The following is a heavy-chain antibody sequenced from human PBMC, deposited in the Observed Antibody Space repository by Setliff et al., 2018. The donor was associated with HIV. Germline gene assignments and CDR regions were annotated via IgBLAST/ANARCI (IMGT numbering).Heavy chain of an antibody. V-gene: IGHV4-39*01. Sequence: SETLSLTCSVSGDSFSTSSYFWGWVRQSPGKGLEWIANIYYTGFTYCNPSLKSRITISVDRSKNLFSLKLISVTAADQGVYYCARVPVAGANWFDPWGLGTLVTVSS. J-gene: IGHJ5*02. D-gene: IGHD2-21*01. CDR1: GDSFSTSSYF. CDR2: IYYTGFT. CDR3: ARVPVAGANWFDP.